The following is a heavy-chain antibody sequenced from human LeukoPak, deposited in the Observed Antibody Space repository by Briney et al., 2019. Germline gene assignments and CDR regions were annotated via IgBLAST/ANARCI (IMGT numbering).Heavy chain of an antibody. D-gene: IGHD5-12*01. Sequence: GGSLRLSCAASGFTFDDYAMHWVRQAPGKGLEWVSYISSSGSTIYYADSVKGRFTISRDNAKNSLYLQMNSLRAEDTAVYYCARGFGGYDSRRHNDYWGQGTLVTVSS. CDR1: GFTFDDYA. V-gene: IGHV3-11*01. CDR2: ISSSGSTI. CDR3: ARGFGGYDSRRHNDY. J-gene: IGHJ4*02.